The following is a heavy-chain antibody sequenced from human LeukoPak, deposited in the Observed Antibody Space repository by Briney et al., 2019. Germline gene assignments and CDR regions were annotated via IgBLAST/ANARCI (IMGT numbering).Heavy chain of an antibody. J-gene: IGHJ4*02. Sequence: AAVKVSCKTSGYSENFYGITWVRQAAGQGLEWMGWISAQHGQTEYAPNRQDRVTMTTDTYTNTAYMELRSLRSDDTAVYYCAGSLGYCTSNVCYLKYWGQGTLVTVSS. V-gene: IGHV1-18*01. D-gene: IGHD2-8*01. CDR2: ISAQHGQT. CDR1: GYSENFYG. CDR3: AGSLGYCTSNVCYLKY.